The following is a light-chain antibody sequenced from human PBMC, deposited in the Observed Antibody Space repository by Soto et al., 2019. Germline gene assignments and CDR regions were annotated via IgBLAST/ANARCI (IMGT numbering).Light chain of an antibody. V-gene: IGKV1-39*01. Sequence: DIQMTQSPSSLSASLGDRVTITCVSSQTIGANLNWYRQKPGKAPTLLIYDASTLQSGVPARFSGGGSGTDFTLTISSLQAEDVAVYYCHHYYSGRQWTFGQGTKVDIK. CDR3: HHYYSGRQWT. CDR2: DAS. CDR1: QTIGAN. J-gene: IGKJ1*01.